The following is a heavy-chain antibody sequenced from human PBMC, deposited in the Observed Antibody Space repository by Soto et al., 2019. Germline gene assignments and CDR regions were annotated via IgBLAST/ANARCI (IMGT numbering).Heavy chain of an antibody. D-gene: IGHD5-18*01. V-gene: IGHV3-11*01. CDR2: ITSSGSTT. CDR1: GFTFSDYY. CDR3: ARERYTYGPYYFDY. Sequence: GGSLRLSCAASGFTFSDYYMSWIRQAPGKGLEWVSSITSSGSTTYYTDSVKGRFTISRDNAKNSLYLQMNSLRAEDTAVYYCARERYTYGPYYFDYWGQGTLVTVSS. J-gene: IGHJ4*02.